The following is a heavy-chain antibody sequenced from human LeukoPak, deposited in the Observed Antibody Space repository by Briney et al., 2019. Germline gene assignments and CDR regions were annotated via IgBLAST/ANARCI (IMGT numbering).Heavy chain of an antibody. CDR3: TRDYDILTGYYNFDY. CDR2: IRSKAYGGTT. V-gene: IGHV3-49*03. Sequence: PGGSLRLSCTASGFTFGDYAMSWIRQAPGKGLEWVGFIRSKAYGGTTEYAASVKGKFTISRDDSKSIAYLQMNSLKTEDTAVYYCTRDYDILTGYYNFDYWGQGTLVTVSS. J-gene: IGHJ4*02. CDR1: GFTFGDYA. D-gene: IGHD3-9*01.